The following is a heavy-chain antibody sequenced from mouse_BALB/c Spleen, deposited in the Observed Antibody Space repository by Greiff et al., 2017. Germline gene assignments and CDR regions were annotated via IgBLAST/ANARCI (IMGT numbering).Heavy chain of an antibody. J-gene: IGHJ4*01. V-gene: IGHV5-17*02. CDR3: ARRGYDGTGDY. CDR1: GFTFSSFG. D-gene: IGHD2-14*01. Sequence: EVQLVESGGGLVQPGGSRKLSCAASGFTFSSFGMHWVRQAPEKGLEWVAYISSGSSTIYYADTVKGRFTISRDNPKNTLFLQMTSLRSEDTAMYYCARRGYDGTGDYWGQGTSVTVSS. CDR2: ISSGSSTI.